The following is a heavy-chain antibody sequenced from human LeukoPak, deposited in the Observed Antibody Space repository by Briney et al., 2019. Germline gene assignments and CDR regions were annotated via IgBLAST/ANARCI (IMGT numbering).Heavy chain of an antibody. CDR3: ASDKATSFDP. J-gene: IGHJ5*02. CDR2: IYYSGSI. CDR1: GGSISSSSYY. Sequence: SETLSLTCTVSGGSISSSSYYWGWIRQPPGKGLEWIGSIYYSGSIYYNPSLKSRVTISVDTSKNQFSLKLSSVTAADTAVYYCASDKATSFDPWGQGTLVTVST. V-gene: IGHV4-39*07.